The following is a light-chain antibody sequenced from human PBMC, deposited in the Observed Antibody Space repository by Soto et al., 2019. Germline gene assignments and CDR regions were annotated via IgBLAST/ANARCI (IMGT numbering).Light chain of an antibody. CDR3: QQYGSSPWT. J-gene: IGKJ1*01. V-gene: IGKV3-20*01. Sequence: EIVLTQSPGTLSLSPGERATLSCRASQSVSSSHLAGYQQKPGQAPRLLIYGASSRATGSPDRFSGSGSGTDFTLTISRLEPEDFAVYYCQQYGSSPWTFGQGTNVEIK. CDR2: GAS. CDR1: QSVSSSH.